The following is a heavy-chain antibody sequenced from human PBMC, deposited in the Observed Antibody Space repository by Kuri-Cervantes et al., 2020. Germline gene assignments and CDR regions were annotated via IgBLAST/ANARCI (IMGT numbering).Heavy chain of an antibody. V-gene: IGHV3-23*01. CDR1: GFTFSNYA. CDR2: ISGSGGST. D-gene: IGHD5-12*01. CDR3: ASPSVATITLPYYYYGMDV. Sequence: GESLKISCAASGFTFSNYAMSWVRQAPGKRLEWVSAISGSGGSTHYADSVKGRFTISRDNSKNTLYLQMNSLRAEDTAVYYCASPSVATITLPYYYYGMDVWGQGTTVTVSS. J-gene: IGHJ6*02.